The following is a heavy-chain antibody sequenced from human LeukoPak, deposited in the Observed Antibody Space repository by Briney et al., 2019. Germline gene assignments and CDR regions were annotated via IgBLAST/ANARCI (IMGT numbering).Heavy chain of an antibody. J-gene: IGHJ6*03. CDR3: AREWAGFSSSWYPYYMDV. CDR2: IYYSGST. D-gene: IGHD6-13*01. Sequence: SETLSLTCTVSGVSISSTSYYWGWIRQPPGKGLEWIVSIYYSGSTYYNPSLKSRVTISVDTSKDQFSLKLSSVTAADTAVYYCAREWAGFSSSWYPYYMDVWGKGTTVTVSS. CDR1: GVSISSTSYY. V-gene: IGHV4-39*07.